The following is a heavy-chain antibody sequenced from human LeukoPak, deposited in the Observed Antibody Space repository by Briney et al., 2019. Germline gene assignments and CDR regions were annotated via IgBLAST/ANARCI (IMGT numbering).Heavy chain of an antibody. CDR1: GFTFNTHT. CDR2: ISNDGDTK. CDR3: ARGGETASTGWAMIDY. V-gene: IGHV3-30-3*01. D-gene: IGHD3-16*01. Sequence: PGTPLRLSCAASGFTFNTHTMHWVRQAPGKGLEWVAVISNDGDTKFYADSVKGRFTISRDNSKNSLYLQANRVRPEDTALFYCARGGETASTGWAMIDYWGQGSLVTVSS. J-gene: IGHJ4*02.